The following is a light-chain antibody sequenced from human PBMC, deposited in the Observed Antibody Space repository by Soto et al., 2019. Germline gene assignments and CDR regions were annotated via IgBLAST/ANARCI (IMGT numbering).Light chain of an antibody. CDR3: QQYKKYART. V-gene: IGKV3-15*01. CDR1: LSVSSD. CDR2: RAS. J-gene: IGKJ1*01. Sequence: EIVLTQCPGTLSSSAGDRATLSCWASLSVSSDLAWYRQKNVQAPGLLIYRASTRATGIPARFSGSGYGTEFTLTISSLQSEDFAVYYCQQYKKYARTFGHGTKVDIK.